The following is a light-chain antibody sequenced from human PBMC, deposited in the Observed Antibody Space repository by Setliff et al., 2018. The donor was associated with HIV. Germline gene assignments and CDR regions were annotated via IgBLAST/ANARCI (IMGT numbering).Light chain of an antibody. J-gene: IGLJ1*01. V-gene: IGLV2-11*01. CDR1: SSDVGGYNY. CDR2: DVS. Sequence: QSALTKPRSVSGSPGQSVTISCTGTSSDVGGYNYVSWYQQHPGKAPKLMISDVSKRPSGVPDLFSGSKSGNTASLTISGLQAEDEADYYCCSYAGSYTFVFGTGTKVTVL. CDR3: CSYAGSYTFV.